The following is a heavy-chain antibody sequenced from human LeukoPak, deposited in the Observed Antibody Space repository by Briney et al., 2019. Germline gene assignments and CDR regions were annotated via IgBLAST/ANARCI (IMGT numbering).Heavy chain of an antibody. D-gene: IGHD4-23*01. J-gene: IGHJ4*02. CDR2: IYYSGST. CDR1: GGSIGRSSYY. V-gene: IGHV4-39*07. Sequence: PSETLSLTCTVSGGSIGRSSYYWGWIRQPPGKGLEWIGSIYYSGSTSYNPSLKSRVTISVDTSKNRFSLKLNSVTAADTAVYYCAGQDLNSNFDYWGQGTLVTVSS. CDR3: AGQDLNSNFDY.